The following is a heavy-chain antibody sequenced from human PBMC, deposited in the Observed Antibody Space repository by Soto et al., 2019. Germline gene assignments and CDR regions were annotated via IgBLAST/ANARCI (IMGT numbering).Heavy chain of an antibody. V-gene: IGHV4-4*02. CDR1: GGSISSSNW. D-gene: IGHD3-22*01. Sequence: QVQLQESGPGLVKPSGTLSLTCVVSGGSISSSNWWSWVRQPPGKGLEWIGEIYHSGSTNYNPSLKSRVTISVDKSKNQFSLKLSSVTAADTAVYYCARDAAYYYDRSGSKFDAFDIWGQGTMVTVSS. J-gene: IGHJ3*02. CDR2: IYHSGST. CDR3: ARDAAYYYDRSGSKFDAFDI.